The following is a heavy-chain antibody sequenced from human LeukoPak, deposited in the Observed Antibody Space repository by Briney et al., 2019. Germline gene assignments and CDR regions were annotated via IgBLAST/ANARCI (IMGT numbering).Heavy chain of an antibody. CDR2: INHSGST. CDR1: GGSISSYY. V-gene: IGHV4-34*01. D-gene: IGHD3-3*01. J-gene: IGHJ4*01. CDR3: ARGYDFWSGYYRGEYYFDY. Sequence: PSETLSLTCTVSGGSISSYYWSWIRQPPGKGLEWIGEINHSGSTNYNPSLKSRVTISVDTSKNQFSLKLSSVTAADTAVYYCARGYDFWSGYYRGEYYFDYWGQGTLVTVSS.